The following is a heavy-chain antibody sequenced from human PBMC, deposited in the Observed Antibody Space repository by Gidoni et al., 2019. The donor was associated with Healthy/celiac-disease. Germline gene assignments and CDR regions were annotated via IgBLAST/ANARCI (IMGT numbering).Heavy chain of an antibody. CDR2: SSSSSSYI. D-gene: IGHD6-13*01. CDR3: ARDLTAGSVFDY. Sequence: EVQLVESGGGLVKPGGSLRLSCAASGFTFSSYSMNWVRQAPGKGLEWVSSSSSSSSYIYYADSVKGRFTISRDNAKNSLYLQMNSLRAEDTAVYYCARDLTAGSVFDYWGQGTLVTVSS. J-gene: IGHJ4*02. CDR1: GFTFSSYS. V-gene: IGHV3-21*01.